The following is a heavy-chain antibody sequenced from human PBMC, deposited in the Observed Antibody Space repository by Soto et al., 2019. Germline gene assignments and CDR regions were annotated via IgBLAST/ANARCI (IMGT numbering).Heavy chain of an antibody. CDR1: GYSLTSYW. J-gene: IGHJ6*03. CDR3: ARHEQKRVTMVRGAPSYYYYYYTAV. D-gene: IGHD3-10*01. V-gene: IGHV5-51*01. CDR2: MYPGDFDT. Sequence: PGGALKISCKGSGYSLTSYWIGWVRQMPGKGREWMGIMYPGDFDTRYSPSCQGQVTISADKSISTAYLQPSSLKASDTAMYYCARHEQKRVTMVRGAPSYYYYYYTAVWGKGTTVTVSS.